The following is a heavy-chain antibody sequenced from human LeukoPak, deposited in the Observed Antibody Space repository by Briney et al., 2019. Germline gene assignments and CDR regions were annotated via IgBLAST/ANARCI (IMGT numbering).Heavy chain of an antibody. D-gene: IGHD2-15*01. CDR3: ARGVVAAPQTVDY. Sequence: SETLSLTCTVSGDSISGFYWSWIRQPPGKGLGWIGYIYYSGSTNYNPSLKSRVTISVDTSKNQFSLKLNSVSAADTAVYYCARGVVAAPQTVDYWGQGTLVTVSS. V-gene: IGHV4-59*01. J-gene: IGHJ4*02. CDR1: GDSISGFY. CDR2: IYYSGST.